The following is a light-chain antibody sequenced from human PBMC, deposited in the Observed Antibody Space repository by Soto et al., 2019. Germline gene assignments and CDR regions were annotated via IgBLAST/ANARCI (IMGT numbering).Light chain of an antibody. CDR1: SSDVGGYNY. CDR2: DVS. CDR3: SSYTSSNTYV. J-gene: IGLJ1*01. Sequence: QSVLTQPASLSGSPGQSITVSCTGTSSDVGGYNYVSWYQQHPGKVPQLMIYDVSNRPSGVSNRFSGSKSGNTASLTISGLQAEDEDDYYCSSYTSSNTYVFGTGTKVTVL. V-gene: IGLV2-14*01.